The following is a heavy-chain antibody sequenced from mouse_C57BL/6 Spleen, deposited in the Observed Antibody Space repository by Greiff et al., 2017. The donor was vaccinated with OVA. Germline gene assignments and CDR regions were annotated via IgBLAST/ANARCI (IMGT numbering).Heavy chain of an antibody. D-gene: IGHD1-1*01. Sequence: QVQLQQPGAELEMPGASVKLSCKASGYTFTSYWMHWVKQRPGQGLEWIGEIDPSDSYTNYNQKFKGKSTLTVDKSSSTAYMQLSSLTSEDSAVYYCAREATVVANWYFDVWGTGTTVTVSS. CDR1: GYTFTSYW. V-gene: IGHV1-69*01. CDR2: IDPSDSYT. CDR3: AREATVVANWYFDV. J-gene: IGHJ1*03.